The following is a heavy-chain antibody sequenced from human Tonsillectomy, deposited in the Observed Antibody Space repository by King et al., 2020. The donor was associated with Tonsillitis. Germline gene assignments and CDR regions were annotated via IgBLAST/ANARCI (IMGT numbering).Heavy chain of an antibody. CDR3: AMYLPTEPAQHYLYGLAV. V-gene: IGHV3-30*19. CDR1: GFIFRTFG. Sequence: VQLVESGGGVVQPGTSLRLSCATSGFIFRTFGMHWVRQAPGKGLEWVAQISYDGKIKYYADSVQGRFTVSRDYYKSMLYLQMDSLRLEDTATYFCAMYLPTEPAQHYLYGLAVWGQGSAVTVSS. J-gene: IGHJ6*02. CDR2: ISYDGKIK. D-gene: IGHD2-2*01.